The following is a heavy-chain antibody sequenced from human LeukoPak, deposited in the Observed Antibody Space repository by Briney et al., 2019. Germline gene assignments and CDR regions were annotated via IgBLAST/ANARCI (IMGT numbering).Heavy chain of an antibody. CDR1: GYTFTGYY. J-gene: IGHJ3*02. CDR2: INPNSGST. V-gene: IGHV1-46*01. Sequence: GASVKVSCKASGYTFTGYYMHWVRQAPGQGLEWMGRINPNSGSTSYAQKFQGRVTMTRDTSTSTVYMELSSLRSEDTAVYYCAREAAAGPDAFDIWGQGTMVTVSS. D-gene: IGHD6-13*01. CDR3: AREAAAGPDAFDI.